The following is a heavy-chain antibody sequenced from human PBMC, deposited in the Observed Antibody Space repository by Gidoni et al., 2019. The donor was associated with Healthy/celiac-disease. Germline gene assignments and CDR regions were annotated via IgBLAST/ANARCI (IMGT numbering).Heavy chain of an antibody. CDR1: RFTFSSYA. CDR3: AKVFIMITFGGPRRKAFDI. CDR2: ISCSGGST. V-gene: IGHV3-23*01. D-gene: IGHD3-16*01. Sequence: EVQLLESGGGLVQPGGSLRLSCAASRFTFSSYAMSWVRQAPGKGLEWVSAISCSGGSTYYADSVKGRFTISRDNSKNTLYLQMNSLRAEDTAVYYCAKVFIMITFGGPRRKAFDIWGQGTMVTVSS. J-gene: IGHJ3*02.